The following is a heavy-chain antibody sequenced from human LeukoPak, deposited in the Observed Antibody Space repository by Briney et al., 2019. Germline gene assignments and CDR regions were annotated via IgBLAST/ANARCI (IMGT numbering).Heavy chain of an antibody. CDR2: MNPNSGNT. CDR1: GYTITSYD. CDR3: ARRPPRDFDNSGYSAGY. V-gene: IGHV1-8*01. D-gene: IGHD3-22*01. Sequence: ASVKVSCKASGYTITSYDINWVRQATRQGLEWMGWMNPNSGNTGYAQKFQGRVTMTRNTSISTAYMELSSLRSEDTAVYYCARRPPRDFDNSGYSAGYWGQGTLVTVSS. J-gene: IGHJ4*02.